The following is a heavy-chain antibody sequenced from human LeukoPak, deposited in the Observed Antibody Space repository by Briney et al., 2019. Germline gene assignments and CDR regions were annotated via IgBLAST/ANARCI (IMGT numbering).Heavy chain of an antibody. Sequence: GGSLRLSCAASGFPFSSYSMNWVRQAPGKGLEWVSSISSSSSYIYYADSVKGRFTISRDNAKNSLYLQMNSLRAEDTAVYYCARARLHYYMDVWGKGTTVTVSS. J-gene: IGHJ6*03. CDR3: ARARLHYYMDV. V-gene: IGHV3-21*01. D-gene: IGHD5-12*01. CDR1: GFPFSSYS. CDR2: ISSSSSYI.